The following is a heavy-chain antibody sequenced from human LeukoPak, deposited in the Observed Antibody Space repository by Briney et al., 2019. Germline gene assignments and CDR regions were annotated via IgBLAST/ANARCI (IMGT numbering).Heavy chain of an antibody. CDR2: MNPNSGNT. CDR1: GYTFTSYD. V-gene: IGHV1-8*03. J-gene: IGHJ4*02. D-gene: IGHD3-3*01. CDR3: ARGGMVLRSLGY. Sequence: GASVKVSCKASGYTFTSYDINWVRQATGQGLERMGWMNPNSGNTGYAQKFQGRVTITRNTSISTAYMELSSLRSEDTAVYYCARGGMVLRSLGYWGQGTLVTVSS.